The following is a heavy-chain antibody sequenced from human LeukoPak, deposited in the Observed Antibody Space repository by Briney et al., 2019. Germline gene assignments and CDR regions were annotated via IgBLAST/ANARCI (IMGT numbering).Heavy chain of an antibody. Sequence: GGSLRLSCVASGFTFSNFWMSWVRQAPGKGLEWVANIKKDGSEKFYMDSVEGRFTISRDNAKNSLHLQMNSRRAEDRAVYYCAREGGRAGFDYWGQGTLVTVSS. CDR2: IKKDGSEK. J-gene: IGHJ4*02. CDR3: AREGGRAGFDY. V-gene: IGHV3-7*03. CDR1: GFTFSNFW. D-gene: IGHD3-16*01.